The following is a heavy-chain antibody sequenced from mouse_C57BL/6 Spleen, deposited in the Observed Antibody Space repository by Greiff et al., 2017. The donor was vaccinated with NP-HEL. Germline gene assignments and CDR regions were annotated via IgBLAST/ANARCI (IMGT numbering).Heavy chain of an antibody. D-gene: IGHD1-1*01. J-gene: IGHJ4*01. Sequence: QVQLQQPGTELVKPGASVKLSCKASGYTFTSYWMHWVKQRPGQGLEWIGNINPSNGGTNYNEKFKSKATLTVDKSSSTAYMQLSSLTSEDSAVYYCARYKMYYYGSTHMDYWGQGTSVTVSS. CDR2: INPSNGGT. V-gene: IGHV1-53*01. CDR1: GYTFTSYW. CDR3: ARYKMYYYGSTHMDY.